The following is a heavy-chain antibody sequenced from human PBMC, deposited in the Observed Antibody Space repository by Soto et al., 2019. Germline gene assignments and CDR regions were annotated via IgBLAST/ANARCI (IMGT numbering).Heavy chain of an antibody. J-gene: IGHJ6*02. Sequence: PSETLSITCAVYGGSFSGYYWSWIRQPPGKGLEWIGEINHSGSTNYNPSLKSRVTISVDTSKNQFSLKLSSVTAADTAVYYCARGGKQWLVRHYYYYGMDVWGQGTTVTVSS. CDR1: GGSFSGYY. CDR2: INHSGST. CDR3: ARGGKQWLVRHYYYYGMDV. V-gene: IGHV4-34*01. D-gene: IGHD6-19*01.